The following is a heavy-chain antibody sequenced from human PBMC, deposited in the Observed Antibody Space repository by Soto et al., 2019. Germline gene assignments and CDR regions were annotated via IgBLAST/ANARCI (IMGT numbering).Heavy chain of an antibody. Sequence: QVQLVESGGGVVQPGRSLRLSCAASEFTFSRHGMHWVRQAPGKELQWVGVIWSDGSNEVYADSVKGRFIISRANSKIMLYLQMNSLRAEDTAVYYCARERTFGDIKHNYMDVWGTGITVTVSS. CDR1: EFTFSRHG. CDR2: IWSDGSNE. J-gene: IGHJ6*03. V-gene: IGHV3-33*01. CDR3: ARERTFGDIKHNYMDV. D-gene: IGHD3-10*01.